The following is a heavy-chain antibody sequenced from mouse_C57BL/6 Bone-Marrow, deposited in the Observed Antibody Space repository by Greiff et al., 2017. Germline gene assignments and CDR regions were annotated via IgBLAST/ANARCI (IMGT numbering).Heavy chain of an antibody. CDR1: GFTFSDFY. CDR3: ARDSRYYGHRYFDV. V-gene: IGHV7-1*01. J-gene: IGHJ1*03. CDR2: SRNKANDYTT. Sequence: EVQLVESGGGLVQSGRSLRLSCATSGFTFSDFYMEWVRQAPGNGLEWIAASRNKANDYTTEYSASVKGRFIVSRDTSQSSLYLQINALRAEDTANYYCARDSRYYGHRYFDVWGTGTTVTVSS. D-gene: IGHD1-2*01.